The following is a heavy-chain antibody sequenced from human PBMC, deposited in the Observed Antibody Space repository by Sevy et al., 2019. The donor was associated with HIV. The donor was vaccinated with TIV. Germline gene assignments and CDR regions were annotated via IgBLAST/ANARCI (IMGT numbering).Heavy chain of an antibody. J-gene: IGHJ4*02. CDR1: GFIFSTYG. Sequence: GGSLRLSCGASGFIFSTYGMHWVRQAPGKGLEWVALIWYDGSSKHYADSVQGRFSISRDNSKNTLDLQMNSLRAEDTAVYYCVSGASIVEAGNFAYWGQGTLVTVSS. CDR3: VSGASIVEAGNFAY. CDR2: IWYDGSSK. D-gene: IGHD6-13*01. V-gene: IGHV3-33*08.